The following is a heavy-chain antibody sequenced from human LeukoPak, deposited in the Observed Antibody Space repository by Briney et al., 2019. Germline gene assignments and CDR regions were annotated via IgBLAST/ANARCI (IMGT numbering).Heavy chain of an antibody. CDR2: IYYSGSA. Sequence: SKTLSLTCTVSGGSISSYYWSWIRQPPGKGLEWIGYIYYSGSANYNPSLKSRVTISVDTSKNQFSLKLSSVTAANTAVYYCARMSSGYYPNFDYWGQGTLVTVSS. CDR3: ARMSSGYYPNFDY. D-gene: IGHD3-22*01. J-gene: IGHJ4*02. CDR1: GGSISSYY. V-gene: IGHV4-59*01.